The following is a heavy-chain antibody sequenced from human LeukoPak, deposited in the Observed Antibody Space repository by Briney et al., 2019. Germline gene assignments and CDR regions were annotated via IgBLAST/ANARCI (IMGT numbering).Heavy chain of an antibody. J-gene: IGHJ6*03. CDR3: ARALVGSSSGYFYYYMDV. Sequence: SETLSLTCTVSGDSISTSNSYWGWIRQPPGKGLEWIGSIYYSGSTYYNPSLKSRVTISVDTSKNQFSLKLSSVTAADTAVYYCARALVGSSSGYFYYYMDVWGKGTTVTVSS. V-gene: IGHV4-39*07. CDR2: IYYSGST. CDR1: GDSISTSNSY. D-gene: IGHD6-6*01.